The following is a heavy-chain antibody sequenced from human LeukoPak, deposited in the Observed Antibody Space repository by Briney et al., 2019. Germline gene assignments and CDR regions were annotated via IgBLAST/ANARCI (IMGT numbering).Heavy chain of an antibody. CDR2: IYYSGST. CDR3: ARYNWNDRAFDI. CDR1: GGSISSYY. Sequence: SETLSLTCTVSGGSISSYYWSWIRQPPGKGLEWIGYIYYSGSTYYNPSLKSRVTISVDTSKNQFSLKLSSVTAADTAVYYCARYNWNDRAFDIWGQGTMVTVSS. V-gene: IGHV4-59*12. J-gene: IGHJ3*02. D-gene: IGHD1-20*01.